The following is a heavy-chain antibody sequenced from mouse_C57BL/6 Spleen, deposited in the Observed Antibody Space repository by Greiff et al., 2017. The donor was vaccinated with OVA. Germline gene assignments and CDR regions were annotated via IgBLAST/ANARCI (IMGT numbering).Heavy chain of an antibody. J-gene: IGHJ1*03. CDR2: IYPGDGDT. Sequence: QVQLQHSGAELVKPGASVKISCKASGYAFSSYWMNWVKQRPGKGLEWIGQIYPGDGDTNYNGKFKGKATLTADKSSSTAYMQLSSLTSEDSAVYFCARRGGSSYWYFDVWGTGTTVTVSS. D-gene: IGHD1-1*01. CDR1: GYAFSSYW. V-gene: IGHV1-80*01. CDR3: ARRGGSSYWYFDV.